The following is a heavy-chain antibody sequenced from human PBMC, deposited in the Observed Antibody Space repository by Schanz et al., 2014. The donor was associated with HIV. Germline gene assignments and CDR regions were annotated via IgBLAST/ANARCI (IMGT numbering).Heavy chain of an antibody. CDR3: AKAEAVIAARPGGFDY. CDR1: GFTFSNHD. D-gene: IGHD6-6*01. Sequence: EEHLVESGGGLARPGGSLRLSCLASGFTFSNHDMHWVRQETGRGLEWVSSITTTGDTFYPDSVKGRFTISRDNSKNTLYLQMNSLRTEDTAVYYCAKAEAVIAARPGGFDYWGQGTLVTVSS. J-gene: IGHJ4*02. V-gene: IGHV3-13*01. CDR2: ITTTGDT.